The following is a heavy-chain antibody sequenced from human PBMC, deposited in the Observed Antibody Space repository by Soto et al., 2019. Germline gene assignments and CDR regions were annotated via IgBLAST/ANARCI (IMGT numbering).Heavy chain of an antibody. CDR3: ARTDVGTYSSGWYVPPTFDY. V-gene: IGHV4-30-4*01. Sequence: TSEILSLTCPVAGGSISRGGYYWSWIRQPPGKGLEWIGYIYYSGSTYYNPSLKSRVTISVDTSKNQFSLKLSSVTAADTAVYYCARTDVGTYSSGWYVPPTFDYWGQGTLVTVSS. J-gene: IGHJ4*02. D-gene: IGHD6-19*01. CDR1: GGSISRGGYY. CDR2: IYYSGST.